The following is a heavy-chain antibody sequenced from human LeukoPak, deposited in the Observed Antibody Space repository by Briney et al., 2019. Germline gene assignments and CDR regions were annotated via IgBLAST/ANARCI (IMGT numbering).Heavy chain of an antibody. CDR1: GGTFSSYA. D-gene: IGHD4-11*01. V-gene: IGHV1-69*06. J-gene: IGHJ4*02. CDR3: ARDGDYTINDY. CDR2: IIPIFGTA. Sequence: GASVKVSCKASGGTFSSYAISWVRQAPGQGLEWMGGIIPIFGTANYAQKFQGRVTITADKSTSTAYMELSSLRSEDTAVYYCARDGDYTINDYWGQGTLVTVSS.